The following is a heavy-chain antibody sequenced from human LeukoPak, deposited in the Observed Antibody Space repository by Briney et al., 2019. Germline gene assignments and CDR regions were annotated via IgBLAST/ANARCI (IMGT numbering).Heavy chain of an antibody. Sequence: SEPLSLTCAVYGGSFSGYYWSWIRQPPGKGLEWIGEINHSGSTNYNPSLKSRVTISVDTSKNQFSLKLSSVTAADTAVYYCARGTYYYDSSGPPFDYWGQGTLVTVSS. CDR2: INHSGST. J-gene: IGHJ4*02. CDR3: ARGTYYYDSSGPPFDY. D-gene: IGHD3-22*01. CDR1: GGSFSGYY. V-gene: IGHV4-34*01.